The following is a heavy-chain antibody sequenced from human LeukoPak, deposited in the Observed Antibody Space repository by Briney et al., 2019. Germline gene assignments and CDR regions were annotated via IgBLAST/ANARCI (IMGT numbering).Heavy chain of an antibody. Sequence: LVKVPCKASGGTFSSYAISWVRQAPGQGLEWMGGIIPIFGTANYAQKFQGRVTITTDESTSTAYMELSSLRSEDTAVYYCARAKRWLQFGFDYWGQGTLVSVSS. J-gene: IGHJ4*02. V-gene: IGHV1-69*05. CDR2: IIPIFGTA. D-gene: IGHD5-24*01. CDR1: GGTFSSYA. CDR3: ARAKRWLQFGFDY.